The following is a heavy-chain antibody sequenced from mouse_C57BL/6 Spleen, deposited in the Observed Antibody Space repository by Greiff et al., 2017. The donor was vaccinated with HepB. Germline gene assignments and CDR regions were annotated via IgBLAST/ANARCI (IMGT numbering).Heavy chain of an antibody. CDR1: GYTFTSYW. CDR3: ARNYDYDGGDYFDY. Sequence: VKLQESGAELVMPGASVKLSCKASGYTFTSYWMHWVKQRPGQGLEWIGEIDPSDSYTNYNQKFKGKSTLTVDKSSSTAYMQLSSLTSEDSAVYYCARNYDYDGGDYFDYWGQGTTLTVSS. CDR2: IDPSDSYT. J-gene: IGHJ2*01. V-gene: IGHV1-69*01. D-gene: IGHD2-4*01.